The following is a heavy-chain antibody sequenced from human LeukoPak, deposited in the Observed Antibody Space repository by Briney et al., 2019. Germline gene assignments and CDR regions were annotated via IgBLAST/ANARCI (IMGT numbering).Heavy chain of an antibody. CDR1: GFTFSSYW. CDR2: IKYDGSEK. J-gene: IGHJ4*02. D-gene: IGHD6-6*01. Sequence: GGSLRLSCEGSGFTFSSYWMSWVRQAPGKGLEGVANIKYDGSEKYYVDSVKGRFTLSRDNAKNSLYLQMNSLRAEDTAVYYCARYSRPSGFDFDYWGQGTLVTVSS. CDR3: ARYSRPSGFDFDY. V-gene: IGHV3-7*03.